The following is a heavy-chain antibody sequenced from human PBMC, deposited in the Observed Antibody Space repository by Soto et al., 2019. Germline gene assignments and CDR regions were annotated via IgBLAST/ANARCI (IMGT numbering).Heavy chain of an antibody. D-gene: IGHD3-3*01. CDR2: IYYSGST. CDR1: GGSISIGDYY. CDR3: ASGYYDFWSGYTYFDY. J-gene: IGHJ4*02. V-gene: IGHV4-30-4*02. Sequence: SETLSLTCTVSGGSISIGDYYWSWIRQPPGKGLEWIGYIYYSGSTYYNPSLKSRVTISVDTSKNQFSLKLSSVTAADTAVYYCASGYYDFWSGYTYFDYWGQGTLVTVSS.